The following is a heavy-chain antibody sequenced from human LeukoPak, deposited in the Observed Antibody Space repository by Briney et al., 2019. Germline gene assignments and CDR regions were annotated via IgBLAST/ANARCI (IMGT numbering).Heavy chain of an antibody. Sequence: SETLSLTCTVSGDSISTSNSYWGWIRQPPGKGLEWIGSIYYSGNTYYNASLKSQVSISIDTSKNQFSLRLTSVTAADTAVYYCAGQTGSGLFILPGGQGTLVTVSS. J-gene: IGHJ4*02. D-gene: IGHD3/OR15-3a*01. CDR1: GDSISTSNSY. V-gene: IGHV4-39*01. CDR2: IYYSGNT. CDR3: AGQTGSGLFILP.